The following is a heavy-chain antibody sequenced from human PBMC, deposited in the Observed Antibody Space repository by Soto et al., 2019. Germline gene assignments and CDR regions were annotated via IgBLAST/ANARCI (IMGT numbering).Heavy chain of an antibody. CDR3: AHIPNYYQYDWFDP. V-gene: IGHV2-5*02. Sequence: QITLKESGPTLVKPTQTLTLTCTFSGFSLTTRGVGVGWIRQPPGKALECLALIYWDDDKRYSPSLQSRLSITKDTSKHQVVLTMTNVDPVDTATYYCAHIPNYYQYDWFDPRGQGTLVSVSS. CDR2: IYWDDDK. J-gene: IGHJ5*02. D-gene: IGHD3-16*01. CDR1: GFSLTTRGVG.